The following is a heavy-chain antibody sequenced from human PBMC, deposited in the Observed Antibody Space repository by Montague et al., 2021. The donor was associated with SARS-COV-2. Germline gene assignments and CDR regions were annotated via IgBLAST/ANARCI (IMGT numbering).Heavy chain of an antibody. CDR1: GFSLSTSGVG. J-gene: IGHJ4*02. D-gene: IGHD3-10*01. V-gene: IGHV2-5*01. Sequence: PALVKPTQTLTLTCTFSGFSLSTSGVGVGWIRQPPGKALEWLALIYWNDDKRYSPSLKSRLTIIKDTSKNQVVLTMTNMDPVDTATYYCAHRLPGFQWFGEDTFDYWGQGTLVTVSS. CDR2: IYWNDDK. CDR3: AHRLPGFQWFGEDTFDY.